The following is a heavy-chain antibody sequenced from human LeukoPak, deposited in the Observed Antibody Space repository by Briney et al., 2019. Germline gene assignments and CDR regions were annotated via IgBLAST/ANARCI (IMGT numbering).Heavy chain of an antibody. D-gene: IGHD3-3*01. CDR1: GYTFTSYD. Sequence: ASVKVSCKASGYTFTSYDINWVRQATGRGLEWMGWMNPNSGNTGYAQKFQGRVTMTRNTSISTAYMELSSLRSEDTAVYYCARGPVWTYYDFWSGYRTPTFDYWGQGTLVTVSS. J-gene: IGHJ4*02. CDR2: MNPNSGNT. CDR3: ARGPVWTYYDFWSGYRTPTFDY. V-gene: IGHV1-8*01.